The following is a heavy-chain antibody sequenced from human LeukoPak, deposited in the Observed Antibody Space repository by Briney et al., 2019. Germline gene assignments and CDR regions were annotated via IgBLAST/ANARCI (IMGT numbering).Heavy chain of an antibody. V-gene: IGHV3-30*18. J-gene: IGHJ6*04. D-gene: IGHD3-10*01. Sequence: GGSLRLSCAASGYTFSSYGMHWVRQAPGEGLEWVAVISYDGSNKYYADSVKGRFTISRDNSKNTLYLQMNSLRAEDTAVYYCAKSVPLGYNYYYGMDVWGKGTTVTVSS. CDR2: ISYDGSNK. CDR3: AKSVPLGYNYYYGMDV. CDR1: GYTFSSYG.